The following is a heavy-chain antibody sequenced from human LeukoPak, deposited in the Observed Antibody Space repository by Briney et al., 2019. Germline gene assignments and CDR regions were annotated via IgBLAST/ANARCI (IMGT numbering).Heavy chain of an antibody. CDR1: GYTFTSYG. CDR3: ARDSVVVPAAEPSNYYYYYYMDV. D-gene: IGHD2-2*01. J-gene: IGHJ6*03. V-gene: IGHV1-18*01. Sequence: ASVKVSCNASGYTFTSYGISWVRHAPGQGLEWMGWISAYNGNTNYAQKLQVRVTMTTDTSTSTAYMELRSLRSDDTAVYCCARDSVVVPAAEPSNYYYYYYMDVWGKGTTVTVSS. CDR2: ISAYNGNT.